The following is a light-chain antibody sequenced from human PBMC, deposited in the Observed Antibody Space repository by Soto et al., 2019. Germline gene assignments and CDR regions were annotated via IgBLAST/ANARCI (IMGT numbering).Light chain of an antibody. CDR3: ATWDDSLYGMV. V-gene: IGLV1-44*01. CDR1: NSNIGRNP. CDR2: SNN. Sequence: QSVLTQPPSASGTPGQRVTISCSGSNSNIGRNPVNWYLQLPGTAPKLLIYSNNQRPSGVPYRVSGSKSGTSASLTISGLQSDDEADYYCATWDDSLYGMVFGGGTKLTVL. J-gene: IGLJ2*01.